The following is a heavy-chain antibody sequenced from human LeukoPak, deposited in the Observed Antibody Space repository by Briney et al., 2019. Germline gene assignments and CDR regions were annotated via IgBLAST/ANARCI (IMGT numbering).Heavy chain of an antibody. CDR2: IDPRDSYT. V-gene: IGHV5-10-1*01. Sequence: GESLKISCKGSGYSFTSYWISWVRPMPGKGLEWMGRIDPRDSYTNYSPSFQGHVTISADKSISTAYLQWSSLKASDSAMYYCARLRVFCSGDSCYARDYWGQGTLVTVSS. D-gene: IGHD2-15*01. CDR3: ARLRVFCSGDSCYARDY. J-gene: IGHJ4*02. CDR1: GYSFTSYW.